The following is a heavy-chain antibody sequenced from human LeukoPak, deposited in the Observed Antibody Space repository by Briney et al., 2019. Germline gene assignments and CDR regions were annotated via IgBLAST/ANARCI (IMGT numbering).Heavy chain of an antibody. J-gene: IGHJ5*02. CDR1: GYTFTVYY. Sequence: ASVTVSCKASGYTFTVYYMHWVRQAPGQGLEWMGWINPNSGGTNYAQKFQGRVTMTRDTSISTAYMELSRLRSDDTAVYYCARRRPIFGVPKGWFDPWGQGTLVTVSS. CDR3: ARRRPIFGVPKGWFDP. V-gene: IGHV1-2*02. CDR2: INPNSGGT. D-gene: IGHD3-3*01.